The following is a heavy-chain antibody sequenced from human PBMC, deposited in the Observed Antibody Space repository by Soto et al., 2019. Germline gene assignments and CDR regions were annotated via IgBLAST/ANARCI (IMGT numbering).Heavy chain of an antibody. J-gene: IGHJ4*02. CDR2: VHYSGST. CDR3: ASFSGATYGDYGGGINY. CDR1: GGSISGSSYY. Sequence: LSLTCTVSGGSISGSSYYWGWIRQPPGRGLECIGSVHYSGSTDYNPSLKSRVTISVDTSKNQFSLKLTSVTAADTAVYFCASFSGATYGDYGGGINYWGQGTLVTVSS. V-gene: IGHV4-39*01. D-gene: IGHD4-17*01.